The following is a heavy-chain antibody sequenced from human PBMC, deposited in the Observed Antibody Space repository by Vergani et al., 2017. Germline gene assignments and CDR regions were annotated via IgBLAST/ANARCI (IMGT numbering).Heavy chain of an antibody. CDR3: ARSGPWKVSGGRNNYMDV. CDR1: GGSVSSGSYY. Sequence: QVQLQESGPGLVKPSETLSLTCTVSGGSVSSGSYYWSWIRQPPGKGLEWIGYIYYSGSTNYNPSLKSRVTISVDTSKNQFTLKLSSVTAADTAGYYCARSGPWKVSGGRNNYMDVWGKGTTVTVSS. V-gene: IGHV4-61*01. D-gene: IGHD1-1*01. CDR2: IYYSGST. J-gene: IGHJ6*03.